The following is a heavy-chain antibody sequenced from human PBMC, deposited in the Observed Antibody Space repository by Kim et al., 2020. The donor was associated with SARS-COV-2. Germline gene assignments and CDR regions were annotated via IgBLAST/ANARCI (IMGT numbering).Heavy chain of an antibody. CDR1: GFTFSGYA. CDR3: AKDRWAKRLSSSFDY. V-gene: IGHV3-30*18. CDR2: ISHDGTTK. J-gene: IGHJ4*02. Sequence: GGSLRLSCAASGFTFSGYAMHWVRQLPGNGLQWLAVISHDGTTKYYGDSVKGRFTISRDDSTDTLNLQMNNLRSEDTAMYYCAKDRWAKRLSSSFDYWGQGTLVTVSS. D-gene: IGHD3-16*01.